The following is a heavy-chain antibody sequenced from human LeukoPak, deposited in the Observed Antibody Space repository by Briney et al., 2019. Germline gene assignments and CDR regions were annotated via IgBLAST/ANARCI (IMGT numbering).Heavy chain of an antibody. CDR1: GFTFRNYW. D-gene: IGHD4-17*01. CDR3: ARDKAYGDSEDF. CDR2: IIQDGSEK. J-gene: IGHJ4*02. V-gene: IGHV3-7*05. Sequence: VGCLRLSCAASGFTFRNYWMSWVRQAPGKGLEWVANIIQDGSEKNYVDSVKGRFTISRDNAKNSLYLQMNSLRAEDTAVYYCARDKAYGDSEDFWGQGTLVTVSS.